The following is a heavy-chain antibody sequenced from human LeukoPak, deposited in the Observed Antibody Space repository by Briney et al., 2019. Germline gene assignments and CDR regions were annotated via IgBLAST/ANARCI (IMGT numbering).Heavy chain of an antibody. CDR3: ARPWGLGYCSGGSCYHRAFDI. CDR1: GFTFDDYG. D-gene: IGHD2-15*01. V-gene: IGHV3-20*04. Sequence: GGSLRLSCAASGFTFDDYGMSWVRQAPGKGLEWVSGINWNGGSTGYADSVKGRFTISRDNAKNSLYLQMNSLGAEDTALYYCARPWGLGYCSGGSCYHRAFDIWAKGQWSPSLQ. J-gene: IGHJ3*02. CDR2: INWNGGST.